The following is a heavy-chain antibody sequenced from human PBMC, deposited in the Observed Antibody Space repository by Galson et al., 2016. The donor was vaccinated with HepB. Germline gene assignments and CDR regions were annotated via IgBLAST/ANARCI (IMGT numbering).Heavy chain of an antibody. J-gene: IGHJ6*03. CDR1: GGSISSSSYY. D-gene: IGHD5-18*01. Sequence: SETLSLTCTVSGGSISSSSYYWGWIRQPPGKGLEWIGNIFYSGNTYYNPSLKSRVTISVDTSKNQFSLKLSSVTAADTAVYYCARQFGYRFGYPPHYYHMDGWGKGTTVTVSS. CDR2: IFYSGNT. CDR3: ARQFGYRFGYPPHYYHMDG. V-gene: IGHV4-39*01.